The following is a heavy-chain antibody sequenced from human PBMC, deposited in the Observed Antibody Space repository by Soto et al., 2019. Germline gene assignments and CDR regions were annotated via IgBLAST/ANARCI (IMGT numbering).Heavy chain of an antibody. CDR2: ISGSGFAT. Sequence: PGGSLRLSCAASGFTFSSYAMSWVRQAPGKGLEWVSTISGSGFATYYADSVKGRFTISRDISKNTLYLQMNSLRAEDTAVYYCAKGLGVVMYPCDYRRQGTLVTASS. D-gene: IGHD3-22*01. V-gene: IGHV3-23*01. J-gene: IGHJ4*02. CDR3: AKGLGVVMYPCDY. CDR1: GFTFSSYA.